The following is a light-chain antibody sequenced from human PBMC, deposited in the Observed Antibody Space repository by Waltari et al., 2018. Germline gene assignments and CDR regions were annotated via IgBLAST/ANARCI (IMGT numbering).Light chain of an antibody. V-gene: IGLV2-11*01. Sequence: QSALTQPRSVSRSPGQSVTISCTGTSSDVGGYNYCPWYQQHPGKAPKLLIYDVSKRPSGVPDRFSGSKSGNTASLTISGLQAEDEADYYCCSYAGSSYYVFGTGAKVTVL. J-gene: IGLJ1*01. CDR2: DVS. CDR3: CSYAGSSYYV. CDR1: SSDVGGYNY.